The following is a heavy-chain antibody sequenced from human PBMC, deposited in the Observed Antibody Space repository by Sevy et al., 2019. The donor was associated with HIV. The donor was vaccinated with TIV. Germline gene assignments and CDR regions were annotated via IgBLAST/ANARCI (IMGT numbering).Heavy chain of an antibody. CDR2: INPNSGGT. CDR3: ARVSIAAPPGFDY. Sequence: GESLKISCKASGYTFTGYYMHWVRQAPGQGLEWMGRINPNSGGTNYAQKFQGRVTMTRDTSISTAYMELSRLRSDDTAVYYCARVSIAAPPGFDYWGQGTLVTVSS. CDR1: GYTFTGYY. V-gene: IGHV1-2*06. J-gene: IGHJ4*02. D-gene: IGHD6-6*01.